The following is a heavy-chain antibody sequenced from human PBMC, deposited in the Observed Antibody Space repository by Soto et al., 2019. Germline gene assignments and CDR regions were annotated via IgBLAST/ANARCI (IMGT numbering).Heavy chain of an antibody. V-gene: IGHV3-23*01. CDR1: GFTFSSYA. D-gene: IGHD3-10*01. J-gene: IGHJ4*02. CDR3: AKASGESYPGSRVFDF. Sequence: EVQLLESGGGLVQPGGSLRLSCAASGFTFSSYAMTWVRQAPGEGLEWVSVITNSGGDTLHADSVKGRFTIFRDNSKNTLYLQMNSLRAEDTAIYYCAKASGESYPGSRVFDFGGQGTRVTVAS. CDR2: ITNSGGDT.